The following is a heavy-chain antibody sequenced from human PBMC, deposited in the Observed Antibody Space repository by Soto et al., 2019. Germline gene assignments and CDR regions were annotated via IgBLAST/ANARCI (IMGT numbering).Heavy chain of an antibody. J-gene: IGHJ3*02. CDR1: GFTFTSSA. CDR2: IVVGSGNT. CDR3: AAYSAVGFSEAFDI. Sequence: SVKVSCKVSGFTFTSSAVQWVRQARGQRLEWIGWIVVGSGNTNYAQKFQERVTITRDMSTSTAYMELSSLRSEDTAVYYCAAYSAVGFSEAFDIWGQGTMVTVSS. V-gene: IGHV1-58*01. D-gene: IGHD6-19*01.